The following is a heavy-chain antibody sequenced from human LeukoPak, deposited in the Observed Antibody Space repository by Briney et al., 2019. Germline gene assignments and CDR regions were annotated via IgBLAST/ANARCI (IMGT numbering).Heavy chain of an antibody. J-gene: IGHJ6*02. D-gene: IGHD5-18*01. V-gene: IGHV4-59*08. CDR3: ARLYGYTYGHGGMDV. CDR2: THDSGTT. CDR1: GGSINNYY. Sequence: SETLSLTCTVSGGSINNYYWSWSRQPPGEGLEWIGYTHDSGTTNYNPSLKTRVTISVDTSKIQFSLNLTSVTAADTAVYYCARLYGYTYGHGGMDVWGQGTTVTVSS.